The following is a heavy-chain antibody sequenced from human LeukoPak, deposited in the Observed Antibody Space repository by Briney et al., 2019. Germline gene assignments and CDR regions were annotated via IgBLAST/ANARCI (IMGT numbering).Heavy chain of an antibody. D-gene: IGHD3-3*01. CDR3: AKGVDFWSGYYFDY. Sequence: QTGGSLRLSCAASGFTFSSYAMGWVRQAPGKGLEWVSAISGSGGSTYYADSVKGRFTISRDNSKNTLYLQMNSLRAEDTAVYYCAKGVDFWSGYYFDYWGQGTLVTVSS. J-gene: IGHJ4*02. V-gene: IGHV3-23*01. CDR1: GFTFSSYA. CDR2: ISGSGGST.